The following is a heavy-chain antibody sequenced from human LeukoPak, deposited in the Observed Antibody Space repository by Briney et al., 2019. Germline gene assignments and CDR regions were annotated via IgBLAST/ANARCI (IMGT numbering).Heavy chain of an antibody. V-gene: IGHV3-74*01. CDR2: INSDGSST. D-gene: IGHD5-18*01. J-gene: IGHJ4*02. CDR1: GFTFSSYW. Sequence: GGSLRLSCAASGFTFSSYWMHWVRQAPGKGLVWVSRINSDGSSTGYADSVKGRFTISRDNAKNTLYLQMNSLRAEDTAVYYCARLEIGGYSYGYFYWGQGTLVTVSS. CDR3: ARLEIGGYSYGYFY.